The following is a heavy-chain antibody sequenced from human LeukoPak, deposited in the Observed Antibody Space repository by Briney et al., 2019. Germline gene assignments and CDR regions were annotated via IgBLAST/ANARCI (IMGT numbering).Heavy chain of an antibody. Sequence: PSETLSLTCTVSGYSISSGYYWGWIRQPPGKGLEWIGSIYHSGSTYYNPSLKSRVTISVDTSKNQFSLKLSSVTAADTAVYYCASQYCGGDCYLCYNWFDPWGQGTLVTVSS. CDR1: GYSISSGYY. CDR3: ASQYCGGDCYLCYNWFDP. D-gene: IGHD2-21*02. J-gene: IGHJ5*02. CDR2: IYHSGST. V-gene: IGHV4-38-2*02.